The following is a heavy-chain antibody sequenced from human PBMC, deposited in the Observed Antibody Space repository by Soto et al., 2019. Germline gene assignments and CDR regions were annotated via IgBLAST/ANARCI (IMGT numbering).Heavy chain of an antibody. D-gene: IGHD3-3*01. CDR3: ARDGRGYYDFWSGYYGYYYMDV. CDR1: GFTFSSYS. J-gene: IGHJ6*03. V-gene: IGHV3-21*01. Sequence: EVQLVESGGGLVKPGGSLRLSCAASGFTFSSYSMNWVRQAPGKGLEWVSSISSSSSYIYYADSVKGRFTISRDNAKNSLYLKMNSLRAEDTAVYYCARDGRGYYDFWSGYYGYYYMDVWGKGTTVTVSS. CDR2: ISSSSSYI.